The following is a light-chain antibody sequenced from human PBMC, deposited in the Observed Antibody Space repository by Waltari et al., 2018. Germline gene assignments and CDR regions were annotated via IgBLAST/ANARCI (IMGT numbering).Light chain of an antibody. V-gene: IGKV2-30*02. CDR3: MQGTHWPRT. Sequence: DVVMTQSPLSLPVTLGQPASISCRSRQSLVHSDGNTYLAWFQQRPGQSPRRLIYKVSNRDSGVPDRFSGSGSGTDFTLKISRVEAEDVGVYYCMQGTHWPRTFGQGTKVEIK. J-gene: IGKJ1*01. CDR2: KVS. CDR1: QSLVHSDGNTY.